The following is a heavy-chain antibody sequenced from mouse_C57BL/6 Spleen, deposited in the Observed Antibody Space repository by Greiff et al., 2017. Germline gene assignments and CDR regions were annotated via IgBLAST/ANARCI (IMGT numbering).Heavy chain of an antibody. CDR2: INPGSGGT. J-gene: IGHJ3*01. V-gene: IGHV1-54*01. D-gene: IGHD2-4*01. Sequence: VMLVESGAELVRPGTSVKVSCKASGYAFTNYLIEWVKQRPGQGLEWIGVINPGSGGTNYNEKFKGKATLTADKSSSTAYMQLSSLTSEDSAVYFCARDDYDPAWFAYWGQGTLVTVSA. CDR3: ARDDYDPAWFAY. CDR1: GYAFTNYL.